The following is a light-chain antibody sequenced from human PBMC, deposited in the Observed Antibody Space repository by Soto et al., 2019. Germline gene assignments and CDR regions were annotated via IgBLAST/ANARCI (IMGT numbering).Light chain of an antibody. J-gene: IGLJ2*01. V-gene: IGLV1-51*01. CDR2: DNN. CDR3: GTWDSSLRAVV. CDR1: SANIGKNY. Sequence: QSVLTQPPSVSAAPGQKVTISCSGSSANIGKNYVSWYQHLPGTAPKLLIYDNNKRPSGIPDRFSGSKSGALATLGISGLQTGDEADYYCGTWDSSLRAVVFGGGTKLTVL.